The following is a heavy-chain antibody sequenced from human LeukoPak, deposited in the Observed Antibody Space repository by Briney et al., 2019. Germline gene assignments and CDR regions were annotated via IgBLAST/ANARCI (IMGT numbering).Heavy chain of an antibody. Sequence: TRSLTCTVSGASITSGSYYWSWIRQPAGKGLEWFGRIYTSGSNNYNPSLKSRVTISVDTSMNQFSLKLSSVTASDTAVYYCARNIATSTDYYCDMDVWGQGTTVTVSS. CDR3: ARNIATSTDYYCDMDV. CDR2: IYTSGSN. D-gene: IGHD6-13*01. CDR1: GASITSGSYY. V-gene: IGHV4-61*02. J-gene: IGHJ6*02.